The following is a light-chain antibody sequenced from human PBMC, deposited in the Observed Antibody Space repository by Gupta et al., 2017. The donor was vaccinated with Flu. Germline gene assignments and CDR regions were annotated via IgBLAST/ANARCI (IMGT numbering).Light chain of an antibody. V-gene: IGLV2-14*01. CDR3: SSFTSSSTWV. Sequence: QSALTQPASVAGSPGQSITISWTGTSSDVGGYNYVSWYQQYPGKAPKLMIYEVSNRPSGVSKRFSGSKSANTASLTISGRQAEDEANYYCSSFTSSSTWVFGEGTKLTVL. CDR2: EVS. J-gene: IGLJ3*02. CDR1: SSDVGGYNY.